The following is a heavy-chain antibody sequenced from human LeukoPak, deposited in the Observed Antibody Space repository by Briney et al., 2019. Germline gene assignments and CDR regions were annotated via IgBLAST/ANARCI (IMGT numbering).Heavy chain of an antibody. V-gene: IGHV1-69*04. CDR2: IIPILGIA. D-gene: IGHD1-26*01. J-gene: IGHJ4*02. Sequence: SVKVSCKASGGTFSSYAISWVRQAPGQGLEWMGRIIPILGIANYAQKFQGRVTITADNSTSTAYMELSSLRSEDTAVYYCARDRGHEWELHRDFDYWGQGTLVTVSS. CDR3: ARDRGHEWELHRDFDY. CDR1: GGTFSSYA.